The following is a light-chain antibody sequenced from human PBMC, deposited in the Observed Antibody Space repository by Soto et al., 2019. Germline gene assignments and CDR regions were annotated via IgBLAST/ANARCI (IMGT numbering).Light chain of an antibody. V-gene: IGLV2-14*01. CDR2: DVS. J-gene: IGLJ1*01. Sequence: QSALAQPASVSGSPGRSITISCTGTSSDVGAYNYDSWYQQYPGEAPKVIIYDVSHRPAGVSNRFSGSKSGNTASLTISGLQTRDEVDYYCSSYTSAPTYVFETGTKVTAL. CDR1: SSDVGAYNY. CDR3: SSYTSAPTYV.